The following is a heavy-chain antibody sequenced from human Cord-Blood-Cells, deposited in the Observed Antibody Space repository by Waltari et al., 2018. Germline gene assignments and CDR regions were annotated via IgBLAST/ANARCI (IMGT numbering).Heavy chain of an antibody. V-gene: IGHV3-21*01. J-gene: IGHJ4*02. CDR1: GFTFSSYS. CDR3: ARDRYYGSGSYYDY. D-gene: IGHD3-10*01. Sequence: EVQLVESGGGLVKPGGSLRLSCAASGFTFSSYSMNWAGQAPGKGLEWVSSISSSSSYIYYADSVKGRFTISRDNAKNSLYLQMNSLRAEDTAVYYCARDRYYGSGSYYDYWGQGTLVTVSS. CDR2: ISSSSSYI.